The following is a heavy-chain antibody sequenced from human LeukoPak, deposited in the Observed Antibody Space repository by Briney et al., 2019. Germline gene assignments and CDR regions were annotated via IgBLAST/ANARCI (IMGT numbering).Heavy chain of an antibody. V-gene: IGHV6-1*01. D-gene: IGHD3-10*01. Sequence: SQTLSLTCAISGDSVSSNSATWNWIRQSPSRGLEWLGSTYYRSKWYNDYTVSVKSRITINPDTSKNQDSLQLNSVTPEDTAVYYCARAPSIVRGIIYFFDYWGQGTLVTVSS. CDR1: GDSVSSNSAT. CDR2: TYYRSKWYN. CDR3: ARAPSIVRGIIYFFDY. J-gene: IGHJ4*02.